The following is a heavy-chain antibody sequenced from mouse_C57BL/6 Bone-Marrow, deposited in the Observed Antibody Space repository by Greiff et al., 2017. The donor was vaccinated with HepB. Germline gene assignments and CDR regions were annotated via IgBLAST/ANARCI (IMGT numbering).Heavy chain of an antibody. J-gene: IGHJ3*01. Sequence: VQLQHPGTELVKPGASVKLSCKASGYTFTSYWMHWVKQRPGQGLEWIGNINPSNGGTNYNEKFKSKATLTVDKSSSTAYMQLSSLTSEDSAVYYCARTGLGGTGWFAYWGQGTLVTVSA. CDR2: INPSNGGT. D-gene: IGHD4-1*01. CDR3: ARTGLGGTGWFAY. CDR1: GYTFTSYW. V-gene: IGHV1-53*01.